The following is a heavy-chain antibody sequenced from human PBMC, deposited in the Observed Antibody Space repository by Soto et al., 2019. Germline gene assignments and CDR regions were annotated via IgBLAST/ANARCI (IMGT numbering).Heavy chain of an antibody. CDR3: ARVSNRGSASYFSDY. V-gene: IGHV5-51*01. J-gene: IGHJ4*02. CDR2: IYPGDSNT. D-gene: IGHD3-10*01. Sequence: GESLKISCKGSGYSYTTYWTGWVRQMPGKGLEWMGIIYPGDSNTRYSPSFQGQVIISADKSISTAYLQWSSLKASDTAMYYCARVSNRGSASYFSDYWGQGTLVTVSS. CDR1: GYSYTTYW.